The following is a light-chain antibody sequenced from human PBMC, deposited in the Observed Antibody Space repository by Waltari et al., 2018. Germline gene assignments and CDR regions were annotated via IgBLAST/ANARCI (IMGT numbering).Light chain of an antibody. CDR2: MAS. Sequence: DIQMTQSPSTLSASVGDRVTITCRASQSISTWLAWYQQKPGKAPKLLIYMASSLESGVSSRFSGSGSRTEFTLSISSLQPADSATYYCQHYNGYPVTFGGGTKVEIK. V-gene: IGKV1-5*03. J-gene: IGKJ4*01. CDR3: QHYNGYPVT. CDR1: QSISTW.